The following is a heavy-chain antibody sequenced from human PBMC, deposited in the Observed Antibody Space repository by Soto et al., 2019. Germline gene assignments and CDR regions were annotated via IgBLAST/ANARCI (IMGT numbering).Heavy chain of an antibody. CDR1: GFTFSNNW. D-gene: IGHD2-2*01. CDR2: INSDGSST. V-gene: IGHV3-74*01. J-gene: IGHJ6*02. CDR3: VRERCTSSSCSNGLDV. Sequence: GGSLRLSCAASGFTFSNNWMNWVRQAPGKGLVWVSRINSDGSSTINADSVKGRFTISRDNAKNTLYLQMNSLRAEDTAVYYCVRERCTSSSCSNGLDVWGQGTTVTVSS.